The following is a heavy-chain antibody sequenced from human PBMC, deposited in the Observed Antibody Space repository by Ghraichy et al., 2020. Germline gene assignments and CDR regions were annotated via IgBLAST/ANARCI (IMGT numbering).Heavy chain of an antibody. V-gene: IGHV3-23*01. CDR2: ITGTGSYS. Sequence: GGSLRLSCAASGFTFAAYGMTWVRQAPGKGLQWVSTITGTGSYSSYADSVKGRFTVSRDNSNNTLNLEMNGLKAEDTAVYYCAKEASSWYNYVGDHYAMEVWGKATPVSVSS. CDR3: AKEASSWYNYVGDHYAMEV. J-gene: IGHJ6*04. D-gene: IGHD5-24*01. CDR1: GFTFAAYG.